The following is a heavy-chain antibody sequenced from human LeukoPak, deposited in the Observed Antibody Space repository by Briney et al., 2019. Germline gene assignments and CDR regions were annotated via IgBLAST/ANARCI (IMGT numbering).Heavy chain of an antibody. D-gene: IGHD6-13*01. CDR1: GGSISSRSYY. CDR3: ARGYSSIYGRSDP. J-gene: IGHJ5*02. V-gene: IGHV4-39*07. Sequence: PXEXLSLTCTVSGGSISSRSYYWGWIRQPPGKGLEWIGSIYYSGSTNYNPSLRSRVTISADTSKNQFSRKLSSVTAADTAVYYCARGYSSIYGRSDPWGQGTLXXVXS. CDR2: IYYSGST.